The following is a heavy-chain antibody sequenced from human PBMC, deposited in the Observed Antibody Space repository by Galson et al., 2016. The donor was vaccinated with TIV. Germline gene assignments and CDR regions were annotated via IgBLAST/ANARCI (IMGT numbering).Heavy chain of an antibody. CDR2: IFHSGNT. CDR1: GDFISRGDYY. CDR3: AAGSFCSDSDCYYGGFDY. J-gene: IGHJ4*02. V-gene: IGHV4-31*03. Sequence: TLSLTCTVSGDFISRGDYYWSWIRQHPERGLEWIGYIFHSGNTYYNPSLKSRIIMSVDTSKSLFSLKLSSVTAADTAVYYCAAGSFCSDSDCYYGGFDYWGLGTLVTVSS. D-gene: IGHD2-21*02.